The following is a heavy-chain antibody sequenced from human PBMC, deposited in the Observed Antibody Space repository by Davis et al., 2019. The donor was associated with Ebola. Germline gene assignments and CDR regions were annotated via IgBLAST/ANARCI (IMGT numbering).Heavy chain of an antibody. V-gene: IGHV4-34*01. CDR2: INHSGST. D-gene: IGHD6-13*01. J-gene: IGHJ4*02. CDR1: GGSISSYY. CDR3: AKIAAAGPDY. Sequence: SETLSLTCTVSGGSISSYYWSWIRQPPGKGLEWIGEINHSGSTNYNPSLKSRVTISVDTSKNQFSLKLSSVTAADTAVYYCAKIAAAGPDYWGQGTLVTVSS.